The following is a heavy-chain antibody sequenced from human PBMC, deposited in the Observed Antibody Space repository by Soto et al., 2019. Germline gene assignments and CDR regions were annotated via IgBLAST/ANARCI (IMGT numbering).Heavy chain of an antibody. CDR1: GFTFSSYS. CDR2: INSSSSYI. CDR3: ARDQGADYYGSGSYFDY. D-gene: IGHD3-10*01. Sequence: EVQLVESGGGLVKPGGSLRLSCAASGFTFSSYSMNWVRQAPGKGLEWVSSINSSSSYIYYADSVKGRFTISRDNAKNSLYLQMNSLRAEDTAVYYCARDQGADYYGSGSYFDYWGQGTLVTVSS. J-gene: IGHJ4*02. V-gene: IGHV3-21*01.